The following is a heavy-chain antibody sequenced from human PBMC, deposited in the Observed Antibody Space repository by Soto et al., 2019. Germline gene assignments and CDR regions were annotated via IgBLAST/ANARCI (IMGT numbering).Heavy chain of an antibody. CDR3: AKEYSTSFDY. CDR2: ISAGGSNT. Sequence: GGSLRLSCAAPGFTFSNYAMNWVRQAPGKGLEWVSAISAGGSNTDYADSVKGRFTISSDNSKNTLYLQMNSLRAEDTAVYYCAKEYSTSFDYWGQGTLVTVSS. CDR1: GFTFSNYA. D-gene: IGHD6-6*01. J-gene: IGHJ4*02. V-gene: IGHV3-23*01.